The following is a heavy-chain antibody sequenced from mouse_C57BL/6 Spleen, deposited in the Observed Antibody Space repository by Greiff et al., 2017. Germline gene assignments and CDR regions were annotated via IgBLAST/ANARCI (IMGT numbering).Heavy chain of an antibody. V-gene: IGHV1-50*01. D-gene: IGHD1-1*01. CDR1: GYTFTSYW. CDR3: ARWYYGTGDFDY. J-gene: IGHJ2*01. Sequence: QVQLQQPGAELVKPGASVKLSCKASGYTFTSYWMQWVKQRPGQGLEWIGEIDPSDSYTNYNQKFKGKATLTVDTSSSTAYMQLSSLTSEDSAVYFCARWYYGTGDFDYWGQGTTLTVSS. CDR2: IDPSDSYT.